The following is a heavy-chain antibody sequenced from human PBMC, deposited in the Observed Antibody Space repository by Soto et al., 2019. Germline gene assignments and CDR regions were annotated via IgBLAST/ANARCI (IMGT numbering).Heavy chain of an antibody. Sequence: PSETLSLTCAVSGGSISSPGYYWTWIRQHPGKGLEWIGYIYYGGGTSYHPSLNSRLAISVDTSKNHFALKLSSVTAADTAVYYCARARGYSSGWYLDVWGQGTPVTVSS. D-gene: IGHD6-19*01. CDR3: ARARGYSSGWYLDV. CDR1: GGSISSPGYY. CDR2: IYYGGGT. V-gene: IGHV4-31*11. J-gene: IGHJ6*02.